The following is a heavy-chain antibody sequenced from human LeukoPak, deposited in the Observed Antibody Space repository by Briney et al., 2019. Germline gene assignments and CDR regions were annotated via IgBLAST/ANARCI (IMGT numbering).Heavy chain of an antibody. Sequence: SETLSLTCTVSGPSISSGYYYWGWIRQAPGKGLEWIASIYSSGTTYYNPSLQSRVTISADTSKNQFSLRLSSVTAADTAVYYCARHPDCSSSSCYRWFDPWGQGTLVTVSS. CDR3: ARHPDCSSSSCYRWFDP. CDR2: IYSSGTT. CDR1: GPSISSGYYY. J-gene: IGHJ5*02. V-gene: IGHV4-39*01. D-gene: IGHD2-2*01.